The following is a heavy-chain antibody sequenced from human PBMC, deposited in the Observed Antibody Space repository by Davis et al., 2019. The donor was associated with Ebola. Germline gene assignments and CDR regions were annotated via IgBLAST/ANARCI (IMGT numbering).Heavy chain of an antibody. V-gene: IGHV1-24*01. CDR2: FDPEDGET. CDR3: ARAATYYYDSSGYYSLDY. J-gene: IGHJ4*02. CDR1: GYTLTELS. D-gene: IGHD3-22*01. Sequence: ASVKVSCKVSGYTLTELSMHWVRQAPGKGLEWMGGFDPEDGETIYAQKFQGRVTMTEDTSTDTAYMELSSLRSEDTAVYYCARAATYYYDSSGYYSLDYWGQGTLVTVSS.